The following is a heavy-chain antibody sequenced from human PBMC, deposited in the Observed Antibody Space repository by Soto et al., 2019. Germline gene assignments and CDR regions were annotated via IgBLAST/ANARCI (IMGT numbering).Heavy chain of an antibody. V-gene: IGHV3-23*01. J-gene: IGHJ4*02. CDR2: ISYGGGTT. CDR1: EFTFSXXA. CDR3: AKNPGYYYDSTGYHFDY. Sequence: GGSLRLSCAASEFTFSXXAMXXVRXAPGKXLEWVSAISYGGGTTYYADSVKGRFTISRDNSKNTLYLQMNSLRAEDTAVYYCAKNPGYYYDSTGYHFDYWGQGTLVTVSS. D-gene: IGHD3-22*01.